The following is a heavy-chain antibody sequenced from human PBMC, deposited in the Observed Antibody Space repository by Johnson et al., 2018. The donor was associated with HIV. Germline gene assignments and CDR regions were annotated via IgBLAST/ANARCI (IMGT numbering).Heavy chain of an antibody. J-gene: IGHJ3*01. D-gene: IGHD2-8*02. CDR2: ISYDGSNP. CDR3: AKLHCAGGVCDYDILYDAFDV. CDR1: GFTFSRFG. V-gene: IGHV3-30*18. Sequence: QMQLVESGGGVVQPGRSLRLSCAAFGFTFSRFGMHWVRQAPGKGLEWVAVISYDGSNPYYLDSVKGRFPISRYNPKSMVYLQMISVRAEDTAVYYCAKLHCAGGVCDYDILYDAFDVWGQGTVVTVSS.